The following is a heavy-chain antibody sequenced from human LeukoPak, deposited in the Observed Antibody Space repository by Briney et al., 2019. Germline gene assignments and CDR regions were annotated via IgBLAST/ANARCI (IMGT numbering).Heavy chain of an antibody. Sequence: PGGSLRLSCAASGLTFSSYAMSWVRQAPGKGLEWVSAISGSGGSTYYADSVKGRFTISRDNSKNTLYLQMNSLRAEDTAVYYCAKDSTMVRGVPFDYWGQGTLVTVSS. V-gene: IGHV3-23*01. J-gene: IGHJ4*02. CDR2: ISGSGGST. CDR1: GLTFSSYA. CDR3: AKDSTMVRGVPFDY. D-gene: IGHD3-10*01.